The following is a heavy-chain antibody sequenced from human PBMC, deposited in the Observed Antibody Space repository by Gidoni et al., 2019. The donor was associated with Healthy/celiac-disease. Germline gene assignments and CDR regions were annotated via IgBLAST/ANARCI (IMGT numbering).Heavy chain of an antibody. Sequence: QVQLVESGGGLVKPGGSLRLPWSSSASPFSAYYMSSTRQAPGKGLEWVSYISSSGSTIYYADSVKGRFTISRDNAKNSLYLQMNSLRAEDTAVYYCARDPPHSIAAAGYDYWGQGTLVTVSS. V-gene: IGHV3-11*01. CDR2: ISSSGSTI. CDR1: ASPFSAYY. D-gene: IGHD6-13*01. CDR3: ARDPPHSIAAAGYDY. J-gene: IGHJ4*02.